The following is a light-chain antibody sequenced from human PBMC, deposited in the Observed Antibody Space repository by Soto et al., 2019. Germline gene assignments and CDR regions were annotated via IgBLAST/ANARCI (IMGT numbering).Light chain of an antibody. CDR2: AAS. CDR3: QHYDSSPPYT. CDR1: RSFASSY. V-gene: IGKV3-20*01. J-gene: IGKJ2*01. Sequence: IVLTQSPVTLSLSPGERATLSCRASRSFASSYLGWYQQKPGQAPRLLIYAASTRATGIPDRFSGGGSVTDFTLTISRLEPEDSAVYYCQHYDSSPPYTFGQGTKLEIK.